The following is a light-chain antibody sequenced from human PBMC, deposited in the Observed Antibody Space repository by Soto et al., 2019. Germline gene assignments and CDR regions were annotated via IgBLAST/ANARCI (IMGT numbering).Light chain of an antibody. J-gene: IGLJ2*01. CDR1: SGSIASNY. CDR2: GDN. CDR3: QSYATSSVV. Sequence: FMLTQPHSVSESPWKTVTISCTRSSGSIASNYVQWYQQRPGSSPTTVIYGDNQRPSGVPDRFSGSIDSSSNTASLTISGLKTEDEADYYCQSYATSSVVFGGGTKLTVL. V-gene: IGLV6-57*01.